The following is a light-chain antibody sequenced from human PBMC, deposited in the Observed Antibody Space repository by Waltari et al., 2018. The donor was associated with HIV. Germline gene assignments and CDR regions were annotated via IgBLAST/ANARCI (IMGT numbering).Light chain of an antibody. CDR2: GAS. V-gene: IGKV3-20*01. CDR1: QSVSSSY. J-gene: IGKJ1*01. CDR3: QQSET. Sequence: EIVLTQSPGTLSLSPGERATLSCRASQSVSSSYLAWYQQKSGQAPRLLINGASSRATGIPDRFSGSGSGTEFTLTIARLEPEDFAVDYCQQSETFGQGTRVEIK.